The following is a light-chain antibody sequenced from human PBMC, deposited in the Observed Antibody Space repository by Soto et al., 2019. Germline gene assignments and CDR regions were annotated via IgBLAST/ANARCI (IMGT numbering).Light chain of an antibody. J-gene: IGKJ4*01. CDR3: QQYGNSQLT. V-gene: IGKV3-20*01. CDR2: GAS. Sequence: EIVLTQSPGTLSLSPGERATLSCRASQSVSSSYLAWHQQKPGQAPRRLIYGASSRAAGIPDRFSGSGSGTDFTLTISSLEPEDFAVYYCQQYGNSQLTFGGGTRVEIK. CDR1: QSVSSSY.